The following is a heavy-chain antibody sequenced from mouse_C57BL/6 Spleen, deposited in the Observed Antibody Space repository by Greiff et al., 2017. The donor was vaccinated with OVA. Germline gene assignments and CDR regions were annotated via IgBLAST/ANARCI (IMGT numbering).Heavy chain of an antibody. D-gene: IGHD3-2*01. CDR1: GFTFSSYG. J-gene: IGHJ2*01. V-gene: IGHV5-6*01. CDR3: ARDSSFDY. Sequence: EVQVVESGGDLVKPGGSLKLSCAASGFTFSSYGMSWVRQTPDKRLEWVATISSGGSYTYYPDSVKGRFTISRDNAKNTLYLQMSSLKSEDTAMYYCARDSSFDYWGQGTTLTVSS. CDR2: ISSGGSYT.